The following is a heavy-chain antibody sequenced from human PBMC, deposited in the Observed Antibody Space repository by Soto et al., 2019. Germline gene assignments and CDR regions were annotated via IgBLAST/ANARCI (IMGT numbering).Heavy chain of an antibody. CDR1: GYTFTSYG. CDR3: ARVTIFGVVINGFDP. CDR2: ISAYNGNT. V-gene: IGHV1-18*01. D-gene: IGHD3-3*01. J-gene: IGHJ5*02. Sequence: ASVKVSCKASGYTFTSYGISWVRQAPGQGLEWMGWISAYNGNTNYAQKLQGRVTMTTDTSTSTAYMELRSLRSDDTAVYYCARVTIFGVVINGFDPWGQGTLVTVSS.